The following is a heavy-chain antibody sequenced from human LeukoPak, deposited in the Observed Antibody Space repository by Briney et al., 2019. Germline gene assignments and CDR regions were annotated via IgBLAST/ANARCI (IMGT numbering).Heavy chain of an antibody. CDR1: GGSSSSYY. D-gene: IGHD3-9*01. CDR3: ARRPRNDILTGTPFDY. Sequence: SETLSLTCTVSGGSSSSYYWSWIRQPPGKGLVWIGYIYYSGSTDSNPSLKSRVTISVDTSKNQFSLKLRSVTAADTAVYYCARRPRNDILTGTPFDYWGQGILVTVSS. V-gene: IGHV4-59*01. J-gene: IGHJ4*02. CDR2: IYYSGST.